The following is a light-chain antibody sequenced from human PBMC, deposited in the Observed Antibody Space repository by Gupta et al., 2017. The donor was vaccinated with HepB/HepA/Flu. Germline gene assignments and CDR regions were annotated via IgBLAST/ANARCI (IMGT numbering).Light chain of an antibody. CDR2: QDS. J-gene: IGLJ1*01. CDR3: QAWDSSTYV. Sequence: VSVSPGQTASITCSGDKLGDKYTCWYQQKPGQSPVLVIYQDSKRPSGIPERFSGSNSGNTATLTISGTQAMDEADYYCQAWDSSTYVFGTGTKVTVL. V-gene: IGLV3-1*01. CDR1: KLGDKY.